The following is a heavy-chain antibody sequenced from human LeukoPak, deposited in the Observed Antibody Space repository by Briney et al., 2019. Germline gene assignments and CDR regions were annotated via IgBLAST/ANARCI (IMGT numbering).Heavy chain of an antibody. Sequence: ASGKLSCNVSGYIFTELSMDWVRQSPGKGLEWMGGSDPENGKTVYAQNFQGRVTMTEDTSADTAYMELSSLRSEDTAVYYCAIDTVYYDPPSYWGQGTLVTVSS. CDR3: AIDTVYYDPPSY. D-gene: IGHD3-16*01. V-gene: IGHV1-24*01. CDR2: SDPENGKT. CDR1: GYIFTELS. J-gene: IGHJ4*01.